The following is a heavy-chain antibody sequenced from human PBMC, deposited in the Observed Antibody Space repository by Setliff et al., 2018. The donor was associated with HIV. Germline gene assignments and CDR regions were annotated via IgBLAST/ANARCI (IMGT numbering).Heavy chain of an antibody. CDR1: RYSVNSEYY. V-gene: IGHV4-38-2*02. CDR2: IYHSGST. D-gene: IGHD5-12*01. J-gene: IGHJ5*02. CDR3: ARVWLHDDADILRFDP. Sequence: SETLSLTCTVSRYSVNSEYYWGWIRTPTGEGLETPGRGLEWMGHIYHSGSTYFNPYLRSRLTMSIDTSRNQFSLKLDSVTAADTAVYYCARVWLHDDADILRFDPWGQGILVTASS.